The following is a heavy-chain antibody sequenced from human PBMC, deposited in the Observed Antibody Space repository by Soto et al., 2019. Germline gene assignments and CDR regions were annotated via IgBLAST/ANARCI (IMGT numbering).Heavy chain of an antibody. CDR1: GYTFTRYG. CDR2: ISTYNDNT. D-gene: IGHD2-15*01. J-gene: IGHJ6*02. CDR3: ARVGYCSSGSCALYSHDYFGMDV. V-gene: IGHV1-18*01. Sequence: QVQLVQSGAEVKKPGASVKVSCKASGYTFTRYGISWVRQAPGQGLEWMGWISTYNDNTNYAQKLKGRVTMTTGTSTSTAYMELRSMTSDGAAVYFCARVGYCSSGSCALYSHDYFGMDVWGQGTTVTVSS.